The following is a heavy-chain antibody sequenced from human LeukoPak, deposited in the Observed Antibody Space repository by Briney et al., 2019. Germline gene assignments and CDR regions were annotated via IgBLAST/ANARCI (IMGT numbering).Heavy chain of an antibody. CDR3: AKSSGWTGTGPADY. V-gene: IGHV3-7*01. CDR2: IKQDGSEK. CDR1: GFTFSSYW. J-gene: IGHJ4*02. D-gene: IGHD6-19*01. Sequence: GGSLRLSCAASGFTFSSYWMSWVRQAPGKGLEWVANIKQDGSEKYYVDSVKGRFTISRDNSKNTLYLQMNSLRPEDTAVYYCAKSSGWTGTGPADYWGQGTLVTVSS.